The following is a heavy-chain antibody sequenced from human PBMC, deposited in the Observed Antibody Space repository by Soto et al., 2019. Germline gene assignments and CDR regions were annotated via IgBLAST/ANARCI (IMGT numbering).Heavy chain of an antibody. CDR2: IYHTGST. Sequence: SVTLSLTCSVSGGSISTVGHYWTWIRQPPGKGLEWIGSIYHTGSTYYSKSLRSRLTMSVDTSKSQFSLRLSSVTAADTAVYYCARATGTLRSRNCDYWGQGSLVTVSS. CDR1: GGSISTVGHY. J-gene: IGHJ4*02. V-gene: IGHV4-31*03. D-gene: IGHD1-1*01. CDR3: ARATGTLRSRNCDY.